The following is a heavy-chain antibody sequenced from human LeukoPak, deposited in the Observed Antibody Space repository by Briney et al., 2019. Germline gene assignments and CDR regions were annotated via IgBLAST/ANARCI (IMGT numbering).Heavy chain of an antibody. D-gene: IGHD3-10*01. Sequence: SQTLSLTCSVSGGSISSDSYHWTWIRQPAGKGLEWIGRGISSGTTNYNPSHKSQITIIVNTTKNQFSLQLNFVTAADTAVYYCARGGWFGELFFAHWGQGILVTVSS. CDR1: GGSISSDSYH. J-gene: IGHJ4*02. V-gene: IGHV4-61*02. CDR3: ARGGWFGELFFAH. CDR2: GISSGTT.